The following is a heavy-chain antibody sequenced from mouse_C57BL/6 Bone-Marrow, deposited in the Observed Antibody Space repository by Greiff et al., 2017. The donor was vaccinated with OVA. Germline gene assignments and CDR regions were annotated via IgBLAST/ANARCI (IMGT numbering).Heavy chain of an antibody. J-gene: IGHJ3*01. CDR2: ISNGGGST. V-gene: IGHV5-12*01. Sequence: EVKLLESGGGLVQPGGSLKLSCAASGFTFSDYYMYWVRQTPEKRLEWVAYISNGGGSTYYPDTVKGRFTISRDNAKNTLYLQMSRLKSEDTAMYYCARHYYYGPRFAYWGQGTLVTVSA. D-gene: IGHD1-1*01. CDR3: ARHYYYGPRFAY. CDR1: GFTFSDYY.